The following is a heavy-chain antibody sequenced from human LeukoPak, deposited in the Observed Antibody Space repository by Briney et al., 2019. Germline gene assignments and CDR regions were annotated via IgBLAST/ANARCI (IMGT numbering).Heavy chain of an antibody. D-gene: IGHD6-19*01. CDR1: GFTFSSYE. Sequence: GGSLRLSCVASGFTFSSYEMNWVRQAPGKGLEWVSYISNRGNNIYYADSVKGRLTISRDNAKNSLYLQMNSLRAEDTAVYYCGRYGLGYYYMDVWGKGTTVTVSS. V-gene: IGHV3-48*03. CDR3: GRYGLGYYYMDV. CDR2: ISNRGNNI. J-gene: IGHJ6*03.